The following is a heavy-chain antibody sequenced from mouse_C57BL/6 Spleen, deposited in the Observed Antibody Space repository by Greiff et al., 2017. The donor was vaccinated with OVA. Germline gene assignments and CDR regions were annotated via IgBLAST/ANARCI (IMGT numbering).Heavy chain of an antibody. Sequence: DVKLVESGGGLVKPGGSLKLSCAASGFTFSDYGMHWVRQAPEKGLEWVAYISSGSSTIYYADTVKGRFTISRDNAKSTLFLQMTSLRSEDTAMYYCARNDGYYGNFDVWGTGTTVTVSS. CDR3: ARNDGYYGNFDV. J-gene: IGHJ1*03. CDR1: GFTFSDYG. D-gene: IGHD2-3*01. V-gene: IGHV5-17*01. CDR2: ISSGSSTI.